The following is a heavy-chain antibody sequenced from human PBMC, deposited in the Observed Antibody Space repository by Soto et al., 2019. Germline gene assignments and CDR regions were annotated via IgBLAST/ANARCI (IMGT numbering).Heavy chain of an antibody. J-gene: IGHJ4*02. Sequence: ASVKVSCKASGYTFTSYAIHWVRQAPGQRLEWMGWINAGDGNRNFAQKFEDRVTMTRATSTNTVFMELSSLKSDDTAIYYCARDRLRGYDSSGFYSWGQGTMVTVSS. CDR1: GYTFTSYA. CDR2: INAGDGNR. CDR3: ARDRLRGYDSSGFYS. V-gene: IGHV1-3*01. D-gene: IGHD3-22*01.